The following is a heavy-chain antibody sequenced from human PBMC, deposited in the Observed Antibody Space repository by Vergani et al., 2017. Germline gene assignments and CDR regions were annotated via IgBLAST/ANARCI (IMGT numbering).Heavy chain of an antibody. J-gene: IGHJ3*02. CDR1: GYTFTDHY. CDR3: ARLAGRYCSGGSCYHDAFDI. Sequence: VQLVQSGAEVKKPGATMKISCKVSGYTFTDHYMHWVKQAPGQGLEWMGRIIPIFGTANYAQKFQGRVTITADESTSTAYMELSSLRSEDTAVYYCARLAGRYCSGGSCYHDAFDIWGQGTMVTVSS. CDR2: IIPIFGTA. V-gene: IGHV1-69*13. D-gene: IGHD2-15*01.